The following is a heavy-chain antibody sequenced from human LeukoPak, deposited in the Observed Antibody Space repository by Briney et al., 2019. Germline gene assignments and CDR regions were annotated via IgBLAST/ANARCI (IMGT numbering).Heavy chain of an antibody. CDR2: ISYDGGNK. V-gene: IGHV3-30*03. CDR1: GFTFSSYG. J-gene: IGHJ6*02. CDR3: AREGKSRVYYDILTGPAPPESYYYGMDV. D-gene: IGHD3-9*01. Sequence: GGSLRLSCAASGFTFSSYGMHWVRQAPGKGLEWVAVISYDGGNKYYADSVKGRFTISRDNSKNTLYLQMNSLRAEDTAVYYCAREGKSRVYYDILTGPAPPESYYYGMDVWGQGTTVTVSS.